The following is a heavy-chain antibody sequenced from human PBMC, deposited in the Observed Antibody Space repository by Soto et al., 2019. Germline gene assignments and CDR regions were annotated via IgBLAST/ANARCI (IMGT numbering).Heavy chain of an antibody. D-gene: IGHD6-19*01. CDR2: ISAYNGNT. Sequence: ASVKVSCKASGYTFTSYGISWVRQAPGQGLEWMGWISAYNGNTNYAQKLQGRVTMTTVTSTSTAYMELRSLRSDDTAVYYCARDDAVAGTADYWGQGTLVTVSS. CDR3: ARDDAVAGTADY. V-gene: IGHV1-18*01. CDR1: GYTFTSYG. J-gene: IGHJ4*02.